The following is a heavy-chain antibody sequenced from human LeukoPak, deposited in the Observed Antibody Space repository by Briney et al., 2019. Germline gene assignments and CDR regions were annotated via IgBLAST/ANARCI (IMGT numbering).Heavy chain of an antibody. CDR1: GGSISTYY. Sequence: SETLSLTCTVSGGSISTYYWSWIRQHPGKGLEWIGYIYYSGSTYYNPSLKSRVTISVDTSKNQFSLKLSSVTAADTAVYYCARNTVTEAFDIWGQGTMVTVSS. CDR2: IYYSGST. D-gene: IGHD4-17*01. J-gene: IGHJ3*02. V-gene: IGHV4-59*06. CDR3: ARNTVTEAFDI.